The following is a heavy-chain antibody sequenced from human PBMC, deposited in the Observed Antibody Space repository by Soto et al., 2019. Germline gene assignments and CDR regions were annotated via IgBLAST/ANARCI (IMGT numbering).Heavy chain of an antibody. CDR1: GYTFTSYG. CDR2: ISAYNGNT. D-gene: IGHD6-13*01. CDR3: AREDSSSWYLDY. Sequence: VSVKVSCKASGYTFTSYGISWVRQAPGQGLEWMGWISAYNGNTNYAQRLQGRVTMTTDTSTSTAYMELRSLRSDDTAVYYCAREDSSSWYLDYWGQGTLVTVPQ. V-gene: IGHV1-18*01. J-gene: IGHJ4*02.